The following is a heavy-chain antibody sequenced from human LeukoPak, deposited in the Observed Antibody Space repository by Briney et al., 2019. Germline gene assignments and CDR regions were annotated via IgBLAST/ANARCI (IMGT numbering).Heavy chain of an antibody. Sequence: PSETLSLTCAVYGGSFSGYYWSWIRQPPGKGLEWIGEINHSGSTNYNPSLKSRVTISVDTSKNQFSLKLSSVTAADTAVYYCERGANWGTIRFDPWGQGTLVTVSS. CDR1: GGSFSGYY. CDR2: INHSGST. D-gene: IGHD7-27*01. J-gene: IGHJ5*02. V-gene: IGHV4-34*01. CDR3: ERGANWGTIRFDP.